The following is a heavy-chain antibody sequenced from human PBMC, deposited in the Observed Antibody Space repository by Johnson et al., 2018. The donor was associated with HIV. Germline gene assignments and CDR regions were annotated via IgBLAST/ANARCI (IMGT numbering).Heavy chain of an antibody. CDR3: TTAGYDTEDAFDS. D-gene: IGHD3-9*01. J-gene: IGHJ3*02. CDR1: GFIFSNAW. CDR2: IKSKTDGGTT. Sequence: VQLVESGGGVVQPGGSLRLSCAASGFIFSNAWMSWVRQAPGKGLEWVGRIKSKTDGGTTDYAAPVKGRFTISRDDSKNTLYLQMNSLKTEDTAVYYCTTAGYDTEDAFDSWGQGTMVTVSS. V-gene: IGHV3-15*01.